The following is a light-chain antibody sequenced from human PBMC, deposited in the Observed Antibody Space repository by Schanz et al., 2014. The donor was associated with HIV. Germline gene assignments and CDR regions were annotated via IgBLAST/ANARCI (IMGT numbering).Light chain of an antibody. V-gene: IGKV3-20*01. CDR1: QSIGTY. CDR2: DAS. Sequence: EIVLTQSPGSLSLSPGERATLSCRASQSIGTYLAWYQQKPGQAPRLLIYDASSRAAGIPDRFSGSGSGTDFTLTFSRLEPEDYAVYYCQQYGSLPCTFGQGTTVEVK. J-gene: IGKJ1*01. CDR3: QQYGSLPCT.